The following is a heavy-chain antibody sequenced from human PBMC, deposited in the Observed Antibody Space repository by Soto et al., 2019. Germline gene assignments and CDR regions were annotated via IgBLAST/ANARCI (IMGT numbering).Heavy chain of an antibody. D-gene: IGHD2-21*02. CDR2: IYYSGST. CDR3: ARLSDAYCGGDCYYHWFDP. V-gene: IGHV4-59*08. J-gene: IGHJ5*02. Sequence: PSETLSLTCTVSGGSISSYYWSWIRQPPGKGLEGIGYIYYSGSTNYNPSLKSRVTISVDTSKNQFSLKLSSVTAADTAVYYCARLSDAYCGGDCYYHWFDPWGQGTLVTVSS. CDR1: GGSISSYY.